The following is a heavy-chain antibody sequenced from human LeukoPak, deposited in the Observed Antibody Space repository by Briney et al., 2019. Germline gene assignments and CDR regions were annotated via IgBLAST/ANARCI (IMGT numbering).Heavy chain of an antibody. CDR2: IFASGST. D-gene: IGHD6-13*01. CDR3: ARGEQQLAILDC. V-gene: IGHV4-4*07. CDR1: GGSISSYY. J-gene: IGHJ4*02. Sequence: SETLSLTYTVSGGSISSYYWTWIRRPAGKGLEWIGRIFASGSTNYNPSLKSRVTVSVDTSKNQFSLKLTSVTAADTAVYYCARGEQQLAILDCWGQGTLVSVSS.